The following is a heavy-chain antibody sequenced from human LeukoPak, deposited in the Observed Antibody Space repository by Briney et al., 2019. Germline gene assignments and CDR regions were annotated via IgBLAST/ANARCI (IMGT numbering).Heavy chain of an antibody. D-gene: IGHD3-3*01. J-gene: IGHJ5*02. CDR3: ARAAFSTYYDFWSGPEDWFDP. CDR2: IYYSGST. CDR1: GFTFSSYA. Sequence: PGGSLRLSCAASGFTFSSYAMSWVRQPPGKGLEWIGSIYYSGSTYYNPSLKSRVTISVDTSKNQFSLKLSSVTAADTAVYYCARAAFSTYYDFWSGPEDWFDPWGQGTLVTVSS. V-gene: IGHV4-39*07.